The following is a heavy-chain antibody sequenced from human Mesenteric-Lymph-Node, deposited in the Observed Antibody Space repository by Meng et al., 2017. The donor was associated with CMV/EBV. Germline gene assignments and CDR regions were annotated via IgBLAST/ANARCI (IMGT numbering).Heavy chain of an antibody. D-gene: IGHD1-14*01. V-gene: IGHV3-48*04. Sequence: GESLKISCEASGFTFSNYPMNWVRQAPGKGLEWVAYISSSSTTIYYADSVKGRFTISRDNAKSSLYLQMNSLRAEDTGVYYCGRDPEFQWGQGSLVTVSS. CDR1: GFTFSNYP. J-gene: IGHJ4*02. CDR2: ISSSSTTI. CDR3: GRDPEFQ.